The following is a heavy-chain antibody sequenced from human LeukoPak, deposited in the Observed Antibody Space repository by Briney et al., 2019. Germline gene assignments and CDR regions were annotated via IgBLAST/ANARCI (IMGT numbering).Heavy chain of an antibody. Sequence: SETLSLTCAVYGGSFSGYYWSWIRQPPGKGLEWFAEINHSGSTNYNPSLKSRVTISVAASKKQFSLKLSSVTAADTAVYYRVRVHLRYSTWRQGTVLTVSS. CDR2: INHSGST. D-gene: IGHD4-11*01. CDR3: VRVHLRYST. J-gene: IGHJ4*02. V-gene: IGHV4-34*01. CDR1: GGSFSGYY.